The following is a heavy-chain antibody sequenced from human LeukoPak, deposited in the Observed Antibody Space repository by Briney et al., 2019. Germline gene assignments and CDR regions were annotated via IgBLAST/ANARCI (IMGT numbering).Heavy chain of an antibody. V-gene: IGHV4-34*01. J-gene: IGHJ4*02. D-gene: IGHD3-16*01. CDR1: GGSISNYY. Sequence: PSETLSLTCTVSGGSISNYYWSWIRQPPGKGLEWIGEINHSGSTNYNPSLKSRVTISVDTSKNQFSLKLSSVTAADTAVYYCARVGGSRDYWGQGTLVTVSS. CDR3: ARVGGSRDY. CDR2: INHSGST.